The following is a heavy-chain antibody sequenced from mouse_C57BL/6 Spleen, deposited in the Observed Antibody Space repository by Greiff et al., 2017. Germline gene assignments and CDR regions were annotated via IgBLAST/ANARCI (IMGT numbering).Heavy chain of an antibody. CDR1: GYTFTSYW. CDR2: IDPSDSYT. D-gene: IGHD2-4*01. CDR3: ASGWDYGYAMDY. J-gene: IGHJ4*01. V-gene: IGHV1-50*01. Sequence: QVQLKQPGAELVKPGASVKLSCKASGYTFTSYWMQWVKQRPGQGLEWIGEIDPSDSYTNYNQKFKGKATLTVDTSSSTAYMQLSSLTSEDSAVYYCASGWDYGYAMDYWGQGTSVTVSS.